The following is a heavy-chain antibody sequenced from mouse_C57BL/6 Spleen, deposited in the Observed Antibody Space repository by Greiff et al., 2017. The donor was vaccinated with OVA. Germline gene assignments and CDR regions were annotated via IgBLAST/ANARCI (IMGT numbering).Heavy chain of an antibody. CDR1: GFTFSSYA. CDR3: ARDRITTDYFDY. J-gene: IGHJ2*01. Sequence: EVQLQESGGGLVKPGGSLKLSCAASGFTFSSYAMSWVRQTPEKRLEWVANISGGGSFNYYPDNVKGRFTISRDNAKNNLYLQMSHLKSEDTAMYYCARDRITTDYFDYWGQGTTLTVSS. D-gene: IGHD1-1*01. CDR2: ISGGGSFN. V-gene: IGHV5-4*01.